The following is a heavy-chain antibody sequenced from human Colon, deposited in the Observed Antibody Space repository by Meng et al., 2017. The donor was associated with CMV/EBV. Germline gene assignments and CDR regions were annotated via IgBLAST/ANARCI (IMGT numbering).Heavy chain of an antibody. D-gene: IGHD3-10*01. CDR3: AKAGNGMVRGRGRYYYGMDV. Sequence: GGSLRLSCAASGFTFSSYAMSWVRQAPGKGLEWVSVIYSGGSSTYYADSVKGRFTISRDNSKNTLYLQMNSLRAEDTAVYYCAKAGNGMVRGRGRYYYGMDVWGQGTTVTVSS. J-gene: IGHJ6*02. CDR1: GFTFSSYA. CDR2: IYSGGSST. V-gene: IGHV3-23*03.